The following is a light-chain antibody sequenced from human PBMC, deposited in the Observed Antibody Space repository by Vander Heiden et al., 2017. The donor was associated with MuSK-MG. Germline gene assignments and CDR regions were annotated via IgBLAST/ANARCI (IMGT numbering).Light chain of an antibody. Sequence: DIQMTQSPSSLSASVGDRVTITCRASQSISSYLNWYQQKPGKAPKLLIYAASSLQSRVPSRFSGSGSGTDFTLTISSLQPEDFATYYCQQSYSTPDTFGQGTKLXIK. V-gene: IGKV1-39*01. CDR1: QSISSY. J-gene: IGKJ2*01. CDR3: QQSYSTPDT. CDR2: AAS.